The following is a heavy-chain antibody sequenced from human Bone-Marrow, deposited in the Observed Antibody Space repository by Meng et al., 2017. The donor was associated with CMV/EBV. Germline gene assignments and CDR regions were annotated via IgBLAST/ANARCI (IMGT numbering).Heavy chain of an antibody. CDR3: AKIFGYCSSARWYIGEYYYYGMDV. CDR1: GFTISSYD. Sequence: GGSLRLSCAASGFTISSYDMSWVRQAPGKGLEWVSAISDSGGSTYYADSVKGRFTISRDNSKNTLYLQMNSLRAEDTAVYYCAKIFGYCSSARWYIGEYYYYGMDVWGQWNTVNV. CDR2: ISDSGGST. V-gene: IGHV3-23*01. D-gene: IGHD2-2*02. J-gene: IGHJ6*02.